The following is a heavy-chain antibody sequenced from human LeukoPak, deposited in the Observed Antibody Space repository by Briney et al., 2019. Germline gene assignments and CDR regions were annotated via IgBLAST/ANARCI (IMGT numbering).Heavy chain of an antibody. D-gene: IGHD2-2*03. J-gene: IGHJ4*02. Sequence: GGSLRLSCAASGFTFSGSAMHWVRQASGKGLEWVGRIRSKANSYATAYAASVKGRFTISRDDSKNTAYLQMNSLKTEDTAVYYCTRGMDIVVVPAATFDYWGQGTLVTVSS. CDR3: TRGMDIVVVPAATFDY. CDR1: GFTFSGSA. V-gene: IGHV3-73*01. CDR2: IRSKANSYAT.